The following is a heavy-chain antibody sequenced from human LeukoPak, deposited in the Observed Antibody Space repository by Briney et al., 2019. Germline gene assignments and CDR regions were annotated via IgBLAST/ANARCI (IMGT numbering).Heavy chain of an antibody. CDR2: ISSSSSYI. D-gene: IGHD5-18*01. CDR1: GFTFSSYS. V-gene: IGHV3-21*01. J-gene: IGHJ4*02. Sequence: GGSLRLSCAASGFTFSSYSMNWVRQAPGKGLEWVLSISSSSSYIYYADSVKGRFTISRDNAKNSLYLQMNSLRAEDTAVYYCARVSGYSYGYSYFDYWGQGTLVTVSS. CDR3: ARVSGYSYGYSYFDY.